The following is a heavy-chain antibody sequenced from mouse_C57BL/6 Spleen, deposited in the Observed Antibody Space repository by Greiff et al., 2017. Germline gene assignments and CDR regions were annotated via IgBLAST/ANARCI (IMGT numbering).Heavy chain of an antibody. CDR3: TRSRVTTLFDY. V-gene: IGHV1-15*01. CDR1: GYTFTDYE. CDR2: IDPETGGT. Sequence: QVQLQQSGAELVRPGASVTLSCKASGYTFTDYEMHWVKQTPVHGLEWIGAIDPETGGTAYNQKFKGKDILTADKSSSTAYMELRSLTSEDSAVYYCTRSRVTTLFDYWGQGTTLTVSS. J-gene: IGHJ2*01. D-gene: IGHD2-2*01.